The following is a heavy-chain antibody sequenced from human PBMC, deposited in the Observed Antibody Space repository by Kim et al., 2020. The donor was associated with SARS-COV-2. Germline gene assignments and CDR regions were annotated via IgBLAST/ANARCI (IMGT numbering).Heavy chain of an antibody. CDR3: ARGGPYHDSSGYRVYYFDY. CDR2: INPSNGKT. D-gene: IGHD3-22*01. Sequence: ASVKVSCKASAYTFTNYGITWVRQAPGQGLEWMGFINPSNGKTNYAQNFQGRVTMTTDTSTRIAYMELGSLRSDDTAVYYCARGGPYHDSSGYRVYYFDYWGQGSLVTVPS. V-gene: IGHV1-18*01. CDR1: AYTFTNYG. J-gene: IGHJ4*02.